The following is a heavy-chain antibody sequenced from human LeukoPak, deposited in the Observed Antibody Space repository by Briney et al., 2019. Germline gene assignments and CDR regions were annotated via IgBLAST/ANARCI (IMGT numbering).Heavy chain of an antibody. CDR3: AREELWFGELLSLDY. CDR2: ISSSSSTI. Sequence: GGSLRLSCAASGFTFSSYSMNWVRQAPGKGLEWVSYISSSSSTIYYADSVKGRFTVSRDNAKNSLYLQMNSLRAEDTAVYYCAREELWFGELLSLDYWGQGTLVTVSS. J-gene: IGHJ4*02. CDR1: GFTFSSYS. D-gene: IGHD3-10*01. V-gene: IGHV3-48*01.